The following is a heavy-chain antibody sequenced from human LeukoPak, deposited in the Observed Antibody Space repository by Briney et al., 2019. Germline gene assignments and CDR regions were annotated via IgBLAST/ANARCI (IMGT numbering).Heavy chain of an antibody. Sequence: GGSLRLSCAASGFTFSDYYMSWIRQAPGKGLEWVSYISTSGSTIYYADSVKGRFTISRDNFKNTLYLQMNSLRAEDTAVYYCAKRYCSGGSCYGGAFDIWGQGTMVTVSS. CDR3: AKRYCSGGSCYGGAFDI. CDR2: ISTSGSTI. J-gene: IGHJ3*02. V-gene: IGHV3-11*01. CDR1: GFTFSDYY. D-gene: IGHD2-15*01.